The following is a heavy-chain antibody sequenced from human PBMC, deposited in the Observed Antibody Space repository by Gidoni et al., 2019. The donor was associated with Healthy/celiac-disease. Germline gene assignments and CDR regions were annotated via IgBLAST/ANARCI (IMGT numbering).Heavy chain of an antibody. Sequence: EVQLVESGGGLVQPGGYLRLSCAASGFTFSSHWMHWVRQVPGKGLVGVSRINSDGSSTSYADSVKGRFTISRDNAKNTLYLQMNSLRGEDTAVYYCARRYDCGGDCPFDYWGQGTLVTVSS. D-gene: IGHD2-21*02. V-gene: IGHV3-74*01. J-gene: IGHJ4*02. CDR3: ARRYDCGGDCPFDY. CDR1: GFTFSSHW. CDR2: INSDGSST.